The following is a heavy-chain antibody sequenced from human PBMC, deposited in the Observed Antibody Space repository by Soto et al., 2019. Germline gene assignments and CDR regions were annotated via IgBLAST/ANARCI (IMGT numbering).Heavy chain of an antibody. J-gene: IGHJ6*02. CDR2: IIPIFGTA. CDR3: ARDRGIAAAGYYYYGMDV. V-gene: IGHV1-69*01. Sequence: QVQLVQSGAEVKKPGSSVKVSCKASGGTFSSYAISWVRQAPGQGLEWMGGIIPIFGTANYAQKFQGRVTITADESTSTAYMELSSLRSEDTAVYYCARDRGIAAAGYYYYGMDVWGQGTMVTVSS. D-gene: IGHD6-13*01. CDR1: GGTFSSYA.